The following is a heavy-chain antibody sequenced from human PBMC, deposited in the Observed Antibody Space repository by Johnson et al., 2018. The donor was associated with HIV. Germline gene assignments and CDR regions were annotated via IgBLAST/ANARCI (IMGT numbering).Heavy chain of an antibody. Sequence: QVQLVESGGGVVQPGRSRRLSCAASGFTFSSYAMHWVRQAPGKGLEWVAVISYDGSNKYYADSVKGRFTISRDNSKNTLYLQMNSLRAEDTAVYYCAKARGTAPRGSSVFDIWGQGTMVTVS. CDR2: ISYDGSNK. V-gene: IGHV3-30-3*01. CDR1: GFTFSSYA. J-gene: IGHJ3*02. D-gene: IGHD5-18*01. CDR3: AKARGTAPRGSSVFDI.